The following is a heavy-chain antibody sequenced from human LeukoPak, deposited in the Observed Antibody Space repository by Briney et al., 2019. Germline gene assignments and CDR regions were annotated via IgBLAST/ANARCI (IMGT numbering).Heavy chain of an antibody. J-gene: IGHJ4*02. V-gene: IGHV3-74*01. Sequence: GGSLRLSCAASGFTFSSYWMHWGRQAPGKGLVWVSRINSDGTSTSYADSVKGRFTISRDNAKNTLHLQMNSLRAEDTAVYYCAKGPSYWDCWGRGTLVTVSS. D-gene: IGHD3-10*01. CDR1: GFTFSSYW. CDR3: AKGPSYWDC. CDR2: INSDGTST.